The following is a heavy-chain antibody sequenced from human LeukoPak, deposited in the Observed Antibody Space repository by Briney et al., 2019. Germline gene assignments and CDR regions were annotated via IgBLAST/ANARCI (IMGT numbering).Heavy chain of an antibody. D-gene: IGHD2-2*01. Sequence: ASVKVSCKASGYTFTDYYMHWVRQAPGQGFEWMGWINPNDGDTNYAQKFQGRVTMTRDTSINTAHMEVSRLRSDDTAVYYCARANFLYCSSTTCLFDYWGQGTLVTVSS. CDR1: GYTFTDYY. CDR3: ARANFLYCSSTTCLFDY. J-gene: IGHJ4*02. CDR2: INPNDGDT. V-gene: IGHV1-2*02.